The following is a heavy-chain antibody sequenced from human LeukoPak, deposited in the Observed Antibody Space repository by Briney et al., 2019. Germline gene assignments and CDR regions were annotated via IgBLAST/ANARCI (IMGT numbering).Heavy chain of an antibody. D-gene: IGHD6-13*01. V-gene: IGHV3-30-3*01. CDR3: ARGTQDGAPIAATCDY. CDR1: GFTFSSYA. CDR2: ISYDGSNK. J-gene: IGHJ4*02. Sequence: QAGGSLRLSCAASGFTFSSYAMHWVRQAPGKGLEWVAVISYDGSNKYYADSVKGRFTISRDNSKNTLYLQMNSLRAEDTAVYYCARGTQDGAPIAATCDYWGQGTLVTVSS.